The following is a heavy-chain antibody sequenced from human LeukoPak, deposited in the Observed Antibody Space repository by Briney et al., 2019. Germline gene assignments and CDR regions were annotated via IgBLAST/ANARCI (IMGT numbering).Heavy chain of an antibody. CDR1: GFTFSSYS. Sequence: GGSLRLSCAASGFTFSSYSMNWVRQAPGKGLEWVSYISSSSSTIYYADTVKGRFTISRDNAKNSLYLQMNSLRAEDTAVYYCASNGNILTGYQDYWGEGTLVTLSS. CDR3: ASNGNILTGYQDY. D-gene: IGHD3-9*01. J-gene: IGHJ4*02. CDR2: ISSSSSTI. V-gene: IGHV3-48*01.